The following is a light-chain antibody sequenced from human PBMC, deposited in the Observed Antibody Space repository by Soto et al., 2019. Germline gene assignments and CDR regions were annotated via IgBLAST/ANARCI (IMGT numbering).Light chain of an antibody. CDR1: ESVSTS. Sequence: EIVLTQSPATLSWSPGERATLSCWASESVSTSLAWYQQKPGQAPRLLIYDASNRATGIPARFTGSGSGTDFTLTISSLEAEDFAVYYCQQRSNWPRYTFGQGTKLEIK. J-gene: IGKJ2*01. V-gene: IGKV3-11*01. CDR3: QQRSNWPRYT. CDR2: DAS.